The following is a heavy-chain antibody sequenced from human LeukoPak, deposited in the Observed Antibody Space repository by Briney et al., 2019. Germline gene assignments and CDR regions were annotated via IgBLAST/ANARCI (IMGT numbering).Heavy chain of an antibody. CDR2: IYYSGST. V-gene: IGHV4-59*01. Sequence: PSETLSLTCTVSGGSISSYYWSWIRQPPGKGLEWIGYIYYSGSTNYNPSLKSRVTISVDTSKNQFSLKLSSVTAADTAVYYCARNLYYYDSSGFDYWGQGTLVTVSS. D-gene: IGHD3-22*01. J-gene: IGHJ4*02. CDR1: GGSISSYY. CDR3: ARNLYYYDSSGFDY.